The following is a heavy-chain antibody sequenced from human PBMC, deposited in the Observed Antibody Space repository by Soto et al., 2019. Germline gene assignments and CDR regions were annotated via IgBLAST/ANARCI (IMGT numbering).Heavy chain of an antibody. CDR2: MSYDGRNK. V-gene: IGHV3-30*04. CDR3: AIYCTSNSCRVVF. J-gene: IGHJ4*02. CDR1: GFTFSDYA. Sequence: PGGSLRLSCAASGFTFSDYAMHWVRQAPGKGLEWVAVMSYDGRNKYYADSVKGRFTISRDNSKSTLYLQMDSLSPEDTAVYYCAIYCTSNSCRVVFWGRGTLVTVSS. D-gene: IGHD2-2*01.